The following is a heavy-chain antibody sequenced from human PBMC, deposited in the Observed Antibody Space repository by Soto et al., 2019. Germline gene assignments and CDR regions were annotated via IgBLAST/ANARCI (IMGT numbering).Heavy chain of an antibody. V-gene: IGHV3-9*01. CDR1: GFTFDDYA. J-gene: IGHJ4*01. D-gene: IGHD1-26*01. CDR2: IKWNSDNI. CDR3: AKDTRASYDYFDY. Sequence: GGSLRLSCAASGFTFDDYAMHWVRQAPGKGLEWVSSIKWNSDNIGYADSVKGRFTISRDNAKNSLYLQMNSLRPEDTALYFCAKDTRASYDYFDYWGQGTLVTVSS.